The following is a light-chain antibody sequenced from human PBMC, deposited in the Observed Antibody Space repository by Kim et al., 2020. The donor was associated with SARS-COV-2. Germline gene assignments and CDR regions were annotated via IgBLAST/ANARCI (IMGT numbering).Light chain of an antibody. CDR1: RGHSSSA. CDR2: VKPGCRP. CDR3: QTWDTGIRV. V-gene: IGLV4-69*01. Sequence: AVTRTCILSRGHSSSAIALHQPQPGKGPRFLMKVKPGCRPVEGDGIPDRFSGSTSGAERYLPIPSLQPEDEADYYCQTWDTGIRVFGGGTQLTVL. J-gene: IGLJ3*02.